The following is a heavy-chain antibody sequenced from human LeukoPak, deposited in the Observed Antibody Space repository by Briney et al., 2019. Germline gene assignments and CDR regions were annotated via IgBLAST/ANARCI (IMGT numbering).Heavy chain of an antibody. CDR1: GFTFSSYG. CDR2: ISGSGGST. V-gene: IGHV3-23*01. J-gene: IGHJ4*02. CDR3: AKVTLYGGNSGGMDY. Sequence: GGSLRLSCAASGFTFSSYGMSWVRQAPGKGLEWVSAISGSGGSTYYADSVKGRFTISRDNSKNTLYLQMNSLRAEDTVVYYCAKVTLYGGNSGGMDYWGQGTLVTVSS. D-gene: IGHD4-23*01.